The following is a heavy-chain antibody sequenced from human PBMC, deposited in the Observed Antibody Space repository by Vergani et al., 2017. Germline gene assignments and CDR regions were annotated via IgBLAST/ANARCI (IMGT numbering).Heavy chain of an antibody. D-gene: IGHD6-19*01. CDR1: VYPFCRYR. Sequence: EVQMVESGGGLVKPGGSLRLSCAASVYPFCRYRMNWVRQATGKGLEWISSISSSSSYIYYADSVKGRFTSSRDNAKNSLYMQMNSLRAEDTAVYYCARDLEPGASSGCTWGQGTLVTVSS. V-gene: IGHV3-21*01. CDR3: ARDLEPGASSGCT. CDR2: ISSSSSYI. J-gene: IGHJ4*02.